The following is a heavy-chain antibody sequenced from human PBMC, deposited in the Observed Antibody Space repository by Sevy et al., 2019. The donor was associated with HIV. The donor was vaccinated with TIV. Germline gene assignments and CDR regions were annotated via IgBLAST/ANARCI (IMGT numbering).Heavy chain of an antibody. J-gene: IGHJ4*02. D-gene: IGHD2-2*01. CDR3: AGGGELGYCSSTSCYPFDY. V-gene: IGHV1-18*04. CDR1: GYTFTSYG. Sequence: ASVKVSCKASGYTFTSYGISWVRQAPGQGLEWMGWISAYNGNTNYAQKFQGRVTMTTDTSTSTAYMGLRSLRSDDTAVYYCAGGGELGYCSSTSCYPFDYWGQGTLVTVSS. CDR2: ISAYNGNT.